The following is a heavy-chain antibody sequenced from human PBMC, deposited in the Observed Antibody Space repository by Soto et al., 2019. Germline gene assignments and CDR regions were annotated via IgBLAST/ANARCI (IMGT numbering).Heavy chain of an antibody. D-gene: IGHD4-4*01. Sequence: EVQLVESGGGLVQPGGSLRLSCAASGFTFSVYWMHWVRQAPGKGLVWVSRIDSDGSTTSYADSVKGRFTISRDNAKSTLYLQMNRLRAEDTAVYYCARPGYSNYGPGVDVWCQGTTVTVSS. J-gene: IGHJ6*02. CDR2: IDSDGSTT. CDR1: GFTFSVYW. V-gene: IGHV3-74*01. CDR3: ARPGYSNYGPGVDV.